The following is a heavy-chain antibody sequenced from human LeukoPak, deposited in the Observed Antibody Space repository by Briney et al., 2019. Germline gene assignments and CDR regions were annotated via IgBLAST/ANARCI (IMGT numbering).Heavy chain of an antibody. V-gene: IGHV4-61*02. CDR2: IYTSGST. CDR3: AREIRYCSGVSCYGNYFMDV. D-gene: IGHD2-15*01. Sequence: SETLSLTCTVSGGSISSGSYYWRWLRQPAGKGLEWIGRIYTSGSTNYNPSLKSRVTISVDTSKNQFSLKLTSVSAADTAVYYCAREIRYCSGVSCYGNYFMDVWGKGTTVTVSS. J-gene: IGHJ6*03. CDR1: GGSISSGSYY.